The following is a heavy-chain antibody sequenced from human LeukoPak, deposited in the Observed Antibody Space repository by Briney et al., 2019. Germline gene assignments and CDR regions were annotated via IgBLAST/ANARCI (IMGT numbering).Heavy chain of an antibody. V-gene: IGHV4-59*08. J-gene: IGHJ4*02. CDR1: GGSISSYY. CDR3: ARRGYSYGYYYFDY. Sequence: SETLSLTCTVSGGSISSYYGSWIRQPPGKGLEWIDYIYYSGSTNYNPSLKSRVTISVDTSKNQFSLKLSSVTAADTAVYYCARRGYSYGYYYFDYWGQGTLVTVSS. CDR2: IYYSGST. D-gene: IGHD5-18*01.